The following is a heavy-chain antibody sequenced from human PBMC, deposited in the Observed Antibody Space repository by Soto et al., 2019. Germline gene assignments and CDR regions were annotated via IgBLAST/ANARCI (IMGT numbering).Heavy chain of an antibody. Sequence: GPSVKVSCKVSGYTLTELSMHWVRQAPGXGLEWMGGFDPEDGETIYAQKFQGRVTMTEDTSTDTAYMELSSLRSEDTAVYYCATGGPMVRGVIPRYFFDYSGQGTLVTVSS. CDR1: GYTLTELS. D-gene: IGHD3-10*01. CDR3: ATGGPMVRGVIPRYFFDY. CDR2: FDPEDGET. J-gene: IGHJ4*02. V-gene: IGHV1-24*01.